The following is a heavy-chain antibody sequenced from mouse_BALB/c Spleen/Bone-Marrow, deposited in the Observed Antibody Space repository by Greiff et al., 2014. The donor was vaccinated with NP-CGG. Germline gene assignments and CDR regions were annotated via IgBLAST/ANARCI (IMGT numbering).Heavy chain of an antibody. CDR1: GYTFTSYY. J-gene: IGHJ3*01. V-gene: IGHV1S81*02. Sequence: QVQLQQSGAELVKPGASVKLSCKASGYTFTSYYMYWVKQRPGQGLEWIGGINPSNGGTNFNEKFKSKATPTVDKSSSTAYMQLSSLTSEDSAVYYCTRGLRAWFAYWGQGTLVTVSA. D-gene: IGHD3-1*01. CDR3: TRGLRAWFAY. CDR2: INPSNGGT.